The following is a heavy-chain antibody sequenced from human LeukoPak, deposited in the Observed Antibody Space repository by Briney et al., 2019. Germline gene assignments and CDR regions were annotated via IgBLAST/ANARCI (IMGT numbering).Heavy chain of an antibody. CDR2: IKQDGSET. J-gene: IGHJ4*02. Sequence: GGSLRLSCAASGFTFSSYWMSWVRQAPGKGLEWVANIKQDGSETYYADSLKDRFTLSRDNAENSLYLQMNTRRAEDTAVYYCAALEVDYWGQGTLVTVSS. V-gene: IGHV3-7*01. CDR1: GFTFSSYW. CDR3: AALEVDY.